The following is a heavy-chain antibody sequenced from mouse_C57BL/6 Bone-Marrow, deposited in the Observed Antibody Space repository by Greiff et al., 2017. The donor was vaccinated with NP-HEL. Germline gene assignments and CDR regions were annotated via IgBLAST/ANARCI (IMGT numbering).Heavy chain of an antibody. CDR2: ISYSGST. V-gene: IGHV3-1*01. D-gene: IGHD2-4*01. CDR3: ARGGIYYDYEWFAY. Sequence: EVMLVESGPGMVKPSQSLSLTCTVTGYSITSGYDWHWIRHFPGNKLEWMGYISYSGSTNYNPSLKSRISITHDTSKNHFFLKLNSVTTEDTATYYCARGGIYYDYEWFAYWGQGTQVTVSA. CDR1: GYSITSGYD. J-gene: IGHJ3*01.